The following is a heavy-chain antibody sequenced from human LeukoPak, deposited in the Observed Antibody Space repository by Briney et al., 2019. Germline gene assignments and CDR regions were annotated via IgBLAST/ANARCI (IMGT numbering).Heavy chain of an antibody. D-gene: IGHD3-3*01. J-gene: IGHJ6*02. CDR2: ISAYNGNT. CDR1: GYTFTSFG. V-gene: IGHV1-18*01. Sequence: AASVKVSCKASGYTFTSFGIRWVRQAPGQGLEWMGWISAYNGNTNYAQKLQGRVTMTTDTSTSTAYMELSSLRSEDTAVYYCARDRPNYDFWSGYYYYYGLDVWGQGTTVTVSS. CDR3: ARDRPNYDFWSGYYYYYGLDV.